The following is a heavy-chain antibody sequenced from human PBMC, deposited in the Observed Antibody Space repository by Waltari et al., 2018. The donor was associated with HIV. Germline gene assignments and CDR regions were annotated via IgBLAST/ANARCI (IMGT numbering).Heavy chain of an antibody. D-gene: IGHD1-26*01. V-gene: IGHV5-51*01. Sequence: EVQLVQSGAEVKKPGESLQISCKGSGYRFTSFWIGWVRPVPGKGLEWMWIIYPVDSDTRYSPSFQGQVTISADKSISTAYLQWSSLKASDTAMYYCARPHSGNYAGAFDIWGQGTMVTVSS. J-gene: IGHJ3*02. CDR2: IYPVDSDT. CDR3: ARPHSGNYAGAFDI. CDR1: GYRFTSFW.